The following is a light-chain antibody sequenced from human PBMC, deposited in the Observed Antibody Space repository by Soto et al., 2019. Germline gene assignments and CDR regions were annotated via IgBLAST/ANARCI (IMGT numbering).Light chain of an antibody. J-gene: IGKJ1*01. CDR2: GAS. Sequence: EIVLTQSPGTLSLSPGERATLSCRASQSVSSNYLSWYQQRPGQAPRLLIYGASNRATDIPDRFSGSGSGTEFTLTISRVEPEDFAVYYCQQYGTSPRTFGQGTNGEIK. CDR3: QQYGTSPRT. CDR1: QSVSSNY. V-gene: IGKV3-20*01.